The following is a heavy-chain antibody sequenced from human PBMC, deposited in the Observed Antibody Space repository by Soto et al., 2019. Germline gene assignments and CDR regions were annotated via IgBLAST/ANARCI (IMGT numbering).Heavy chain of an antibody. CDR2: ISSSGSTI. CDR1: GFTFSDYY. Sequence: QVQLVESGGGLVKPGGSLRLSCAASGFTFSDYYMSWIRQAPGKGLEWVSYISSSGSTIYYADSVKGRFTISRDNAKNSLYLKMNSLGAEDTAVYYCARGQRLLVRFLEWLDAFDIWGQGTMVTVSS. V-gene: IGHV3-11*01. D-gene: IGHD3-3*01. J-gene: IGHJ3*02. CDR3: ARGQRLLVRFLEWLDAFDI.